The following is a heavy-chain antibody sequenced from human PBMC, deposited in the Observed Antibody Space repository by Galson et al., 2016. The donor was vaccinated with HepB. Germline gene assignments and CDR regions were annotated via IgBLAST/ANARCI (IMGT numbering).Heavy chain of an antibody. V-gene: IGHV3-30*03. CDR3: ARTPGYSGTWYDAFDI. Sequence: SLRLSCAASGFTFSDYGIHWVRQAPGKGLEWVAVLSFDGINKYYADSVKGRFTISRDNSKNSLYLQMKSLRAEDTAIYFCARTPGYSGTWYDAFDIWGPGTIVTVSS. J-gene: IGHJ3*02. CDR2: LSFDGINK. CDR1: GFTFSDYG. D-gene: IGHD6-13*01.